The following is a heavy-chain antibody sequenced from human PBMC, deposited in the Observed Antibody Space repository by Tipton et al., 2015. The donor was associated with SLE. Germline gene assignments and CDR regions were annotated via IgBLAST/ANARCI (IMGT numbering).Heavy chain of an antibody. CDR1: GLTFSSYE. D-gene: IGHD6-19*01. CDR3: AREIAVAASGASDI. CDR2: ISSSGSTI. V-gene: IGHV3-48*03. Sequence: GSLRLSCAASGLTFSSYEMNWVRQAPGKGLEWVSYISSSGSTIYYADSVKGRFTISRDNAKNSLYLQMNSLRAEDTAVYYCAREIAVAASGASDIWGQGTMVAVSS. J-gene: IGHJ3*02.